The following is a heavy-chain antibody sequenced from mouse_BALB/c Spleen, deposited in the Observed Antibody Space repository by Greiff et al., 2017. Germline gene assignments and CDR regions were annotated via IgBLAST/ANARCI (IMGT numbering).Heavy chain of an antibody. CDR2: ISSGSSTI. CDR3: ARGGGYYFYAMDY. J-gene: IGHJ4*01. Sequence: EVQLVESGGGLVQPGGSRKLSCAASGFTFSSFGMHWVRQAPEKGLEWVAYISSGSSTIYYADTVKGRFTISRDNPKNTLFLQMTSLRSEDTAMYYCARGGGYYFYAMDYWGQGTSVTVSS. V-gene: IGHV5-17*02. D-gene: IGHD2-3*01. CDR1: GFTFSSFG.